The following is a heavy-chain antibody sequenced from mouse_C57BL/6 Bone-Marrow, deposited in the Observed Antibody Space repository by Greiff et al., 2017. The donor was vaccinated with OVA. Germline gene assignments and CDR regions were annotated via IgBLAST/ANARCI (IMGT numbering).Heavy chain of an antibody. V-gene: IGHV1-54*01. CDR2: INPGSGGT. CDR3: SRYWGWYFDY. Sequence: QVQLQQSGAELVRPGTSVKVSCKASGYAFTNYLIEWVKQRPGQGLEWIGVINPGSGGTNYNEKFKGKATLTADKSSSTAYMQLSRLTSEDSAVYFCSRYWGWYFDYWGQGTTLTVSS. D-gene: IGHD4-1*01. CDR1: GYAFTNYL. J-gene: IGHJ2*01.